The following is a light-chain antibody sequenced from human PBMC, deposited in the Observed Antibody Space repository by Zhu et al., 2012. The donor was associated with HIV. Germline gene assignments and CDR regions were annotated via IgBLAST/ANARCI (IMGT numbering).Light chain of an antibody. V-gene: IGKV1-6*01. CDR3: LQDHDYPFT. Sequence: AIQMTQSPSSLSASVGDRIIITCRASQGVGNDLGWYQQKPRRAPKLLIYSISTLQNGVPSRFSGSGSGTDFTLTITSLQPEDFATYYCLQDHDYPFTFGQGTNLERK. J-gene: IGKJ2*01. CDR2: SIS. CDR1: QGVGND.